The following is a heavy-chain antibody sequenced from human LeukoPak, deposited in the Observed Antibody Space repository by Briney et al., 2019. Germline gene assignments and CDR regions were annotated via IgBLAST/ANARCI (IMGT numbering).Heavy chain of an antibody. CDR2: ISISGSKT. V-gene: IGHV3-23*01. CDR3: ANSPGYSSV. D-gene: IGHD6-13*01. Sequence: GGPLRLSCAASEFDFSSHAMTWVRQAPGKGLEWVSAISISGSKTYYADSVKGRFTISRDNSKNTLYLQMNSLRAEDTAVYYCANSPGYSSVWGQGTTVTVSS. CDR1: EFDFSSHA. J-gene: IGHJ6*02.